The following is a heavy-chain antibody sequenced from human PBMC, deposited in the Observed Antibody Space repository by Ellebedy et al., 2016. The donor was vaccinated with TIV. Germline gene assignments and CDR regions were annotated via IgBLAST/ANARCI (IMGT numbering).Heavy chain of an antibody. V-gene: IGHV1-46*01. CDR1: GYTFTSYY. J-gene: IGHJ6*02. D-gene: IGHD2-21*02. CDR3: AREEVTALGGMDV. CDR2: INPSGGSR. Sequence: AASVKVSCKASGYTFTSYYMHWVRQAPGEGLEWVGLINPSGGSRSYAQKFQGRVTMTRDKSTSTVYMELSSLRSEDTAVYYCAREEVTALGGMDVWGQGTTVTVSS.